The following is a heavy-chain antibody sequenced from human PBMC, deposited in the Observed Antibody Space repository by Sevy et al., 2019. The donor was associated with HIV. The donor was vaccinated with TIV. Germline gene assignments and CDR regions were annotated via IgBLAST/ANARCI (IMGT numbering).Heavy chain of an antibody. V-gene: IGHV3-23*01. CDR1: GFTFISYT. J-gene: IGHJ4*02. CDR3: AKEEFSGYNFGY. Sequence: GGSLRLSCVASGFTFISYTMSWVRQAPGKGLEWVSAISSSGGSTYYGDSVKGRFTISRHNSKNTVYLEINNLRAEDTALYYCAKEEFSGYNFGYWGQGTLVTVSS. D-gene: IGHD5-12*01. CDR2: ISSSGGST.